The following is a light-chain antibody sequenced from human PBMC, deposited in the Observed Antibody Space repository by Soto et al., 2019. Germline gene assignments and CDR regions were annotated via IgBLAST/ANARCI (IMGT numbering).Light chain of an antibody. V-gene: IGKV3-11*01. CDR3: QQRSKWPPEVT. CDR2: DAS. CDR1: QSVSSY. J-gene: IGKJ5*01. Sequence: EIVLTHSPATLSLSPGERATLSFRSSQSVSSYLAWYQQKPGQAPRLLIYDASNRATGISARFSGSGSGTDFTLTISSLEPEDFAVYYCQQRSKWPPEVTFGQGTRLEIK.